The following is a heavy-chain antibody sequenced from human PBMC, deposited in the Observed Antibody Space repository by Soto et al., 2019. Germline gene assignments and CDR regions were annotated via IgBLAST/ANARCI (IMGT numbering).Heavy chain of an antibody. J-gene: IGHJ4*02. V-gene: IGHV1-18*04. D-gene: IGHD2-2*01. CDR2: ISAYNGNT. Sequence: ASVKVSCKASGYTFTSYYMHWVRQAPGQGLERMGRISAYNGNTNYAQKLQGRVTMTTDTSTSTAYMELRSLRSDDTAVYYCASADIVVVPAALDYWGQGTLVTVSS. CDR3: ASADIVVVPAALDY. CDR1: GYTFTSYY.